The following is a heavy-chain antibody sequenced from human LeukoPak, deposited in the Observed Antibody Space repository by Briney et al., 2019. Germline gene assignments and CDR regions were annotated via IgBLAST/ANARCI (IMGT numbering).Heavy chain of an antibody. J-gene: IGHJ5*02. CDR1: GGSISSYY. V-gene: IGHV4-59*12. D-gene: IGHD1-14*01. CDR2: IYYSGNT. CDR3: ARLRTGRNT. Sequence: PSETLSLTCTVSGGSISSYYWSWVRQPPGKGLEWTGYIYYSGNTNYNPSLKSRVTMSVNTSKNQFSLKLSSVTAADTAVYYCARLRTGRNTWGQGTLVTVSS.